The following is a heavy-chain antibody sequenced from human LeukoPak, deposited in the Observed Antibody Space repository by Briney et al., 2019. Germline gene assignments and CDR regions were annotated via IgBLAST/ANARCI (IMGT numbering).Heavy chain of an antibody. CDR3: ARHTPGYFDFL. CDR1: DGSISGYY. V-gene: IGHV4-59*08. CDR2: IYYSGST. J-gene: IGHJ4*02. D-gene: IGHD3-9*01. Sequence: SETLSLTCTVSDGSISGYYCSRIRQPPGKGLEWIGYIYYSGSTSYNPSLRSRVTMSVDTSRNQVSLILHSVTAADTAVYYCARHTPGYFDFLWGQGTLVTVSS.